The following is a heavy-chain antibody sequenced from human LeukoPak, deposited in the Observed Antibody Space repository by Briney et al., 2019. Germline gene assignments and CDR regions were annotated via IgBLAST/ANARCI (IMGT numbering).Heavy chain of an antibody. J-gene: IGHJ5*02. V-gene: IGHV4-59*01. Sequence: SETLSLTCTVSGGSISSYYWSWLRQPPGKGLEWIGYISYSGSTKYNPSLKSRVTISVDTSKNQFSLKISSVIAADTPVYFSARDVVLVTSGRPTNTRCDPWGEGTLVTVSS. CDR3: ARDVVLVTSGRPTNTRCDP. D-gene: IGHD2-8*01. CDR1: GGSISSYY. CDR2: ISYSGST.